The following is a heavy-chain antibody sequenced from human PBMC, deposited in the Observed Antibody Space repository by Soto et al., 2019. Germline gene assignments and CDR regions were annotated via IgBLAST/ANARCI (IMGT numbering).Heavy chain of an antibody. Sequence: EVQLVESGGGLVQPGGSLRLSCAASGFTFSSYWMHWVRQVPGKGLVWVSRINGDGSTTSYADSVKGRFAISRHNANNVLYLTMNSLRAADTAVYYCARPRYDGSGTPFDYWGQGTLVTVSS. D-gene: IGHD3-22*01. V-gene: IGHV3-74*01. CDR1: GFTFSSYW. CDR3: ARPRYDGSGTPFDY. CDR2: INGDGSTT. J-gene: IGHJ4*02.